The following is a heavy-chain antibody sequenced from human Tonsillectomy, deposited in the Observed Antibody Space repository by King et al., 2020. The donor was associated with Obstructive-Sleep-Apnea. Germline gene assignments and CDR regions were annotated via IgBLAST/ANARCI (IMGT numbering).Heavy chain of an antibody. Sequence: VQLVESGGGVVQPGRSLRLSCAASGFTFSSYAMHWVRQAPGKGLEWVAVISYDGSNKYYADSVRGRFTISRDNSKNTLYLQMNSLRAEDTAVYYCAKEIQLWLLTSPGVDYWGQGTLVTVSS. V-gene: IGHV3-30*04. CDR3: AKEIQLWLLTSPGVDY. D-gene: IGHD5-18*01. CDR1: GFTFSSYA. J-gene: IGHJ4*02. CDR2: ISYDGSNK.